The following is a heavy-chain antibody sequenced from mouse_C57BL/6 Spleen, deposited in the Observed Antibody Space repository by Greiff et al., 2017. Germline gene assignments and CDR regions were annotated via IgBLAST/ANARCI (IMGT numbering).Heavy chain of an antibody. D-gene: IGHD2-3*01. CDR2: ISGGGGNT. Sequence: EVNVVESGGGLVKPGGSLKLSCAASGFTFSSYTMSWVRQTPEKRLEWVATISGGGGNTYYPDSVKGRFTISRDNAKNTLYLQMSSLRSEDTALYYCARPLYDGYFAYWGQGTLVTVSA. CDR1: GFTFSSYT. CDR3: ARPLYDGYFAY. J-gene: IGHJ3*01. V-gene: IGHV5-9*01.